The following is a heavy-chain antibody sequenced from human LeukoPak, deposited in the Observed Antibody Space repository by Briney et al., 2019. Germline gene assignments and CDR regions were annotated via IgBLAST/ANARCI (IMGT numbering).Heavy chain of an antibody. V-gene: IGHV4-61*02. Sequence: PSETLSLTCTVSGGSISSGSYYWSWIRQPAGKGLEWIGRIYTSGSTNYNPSLKSRVTISVDTSKNQFSQKLSSVTAADTAVYYCASRKLGNDYWGQGTLVTVSS. CDR1: GGSISSGSYY. J-gene: IGHJ4*02. CDR3: ASRKLGNDY. CDR2: IYTSGST. D-gene: IGHD7-27*01.